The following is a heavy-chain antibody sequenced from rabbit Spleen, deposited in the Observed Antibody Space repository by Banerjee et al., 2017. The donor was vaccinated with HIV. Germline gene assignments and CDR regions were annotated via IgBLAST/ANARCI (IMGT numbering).Heavy chain of an antibody. J-gene: IGHJ3*01. Sequence: QEQLVESGGDLVKPGASLTLTCTASGVSFSLSSYMCWVRQAPGKGLEWIACIDSGSSGFTYFATWAIGRFTCSKPSSTTVTLQMTRLTAADTATYFCARDTSSSFSSYGMDLWGQGTLVTVS. D-gene: IGHD1-1*01. CDR3: ARDTSSSFSSYGMDL. CDR2: IDSGSSGFT. V-gene: IGHV1S45*01. CDR1: GVSFSLSSY.